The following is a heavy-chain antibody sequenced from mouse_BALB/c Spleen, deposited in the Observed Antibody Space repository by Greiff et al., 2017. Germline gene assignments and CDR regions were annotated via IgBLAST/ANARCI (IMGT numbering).Heavy chain of an antibody. CDR2: ILPGSGST. CDR3: ARSGLLLWFAY. CDR1: GYTFSSYW. J-gene: IGHJ3*01. Sequence: VQLQQSGAELMKPGASVKISCKATGYTFSSYWIEWVKQRPGHGLEWIGEILPGSGSTNYNEKFKGKATFTADTSSNTAYMQLSSLTSEDSAVYYCARSGLLLWFAYWGQGTLVTVSA. D-gene: IGHD1-1*01. V-gene: IGHV1-9*01.